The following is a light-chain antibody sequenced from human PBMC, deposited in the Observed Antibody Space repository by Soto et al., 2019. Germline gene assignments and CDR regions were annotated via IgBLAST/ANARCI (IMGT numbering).Light chain of an antibody. V-gene: IGKV3-20*01. CDR2: GAS. CDR1: QSVSGSY. Sequence: EIVLTQSPGTLSLSPGERVTLSCRASQSVSGSYLAWYQQKPCQAPRLLINGASSRATGIPDRFSGSWSGTDFTLTISRLEPEDFAVYYCQQYGSSPSLTFGGGTKVEIK. CDR3: QQYGSSPSLT. J-gene: IGKJ4*01.